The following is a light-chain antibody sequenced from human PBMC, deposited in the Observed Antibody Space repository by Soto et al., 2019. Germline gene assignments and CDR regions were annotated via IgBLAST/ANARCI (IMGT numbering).Light chain of an antibody. V-gene: IGKV3-15*01. CDR3: LHYYNWPRT. Sequence: EIVMTQSPATLSVSPGESATLSCRASQSIGNNLAWYQQKPGQAARLLIYGATRVTGLPARFSGSGSGTEFTLTISSLQSEDFAVYYCLHYYNWPRTFGQGTKVDI. CDR1: QSIGNN. CDR2: GA. J-gene: IGKJ1*01.